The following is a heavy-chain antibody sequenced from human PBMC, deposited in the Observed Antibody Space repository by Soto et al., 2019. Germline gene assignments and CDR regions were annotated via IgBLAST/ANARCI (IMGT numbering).Heavy chain of an antibody. V-gene: IGHV1-69*01. D-gene: IGHD6-19*01. CDR3: ASLSSAGFHTETTPEY. CDR2: IVPVFGKT. J-gene: IGHJ4*02. CDR1: GGTFSNFA. Sequence: QVQLVQSGAEVKRPGSSVKVSCRASGGTFSNFAINWIRQAPGQGLEWMGGIVPVFGKTQYAQKFQGRVTITADESTTTAYMELSSLRSEDTAFYYCASLSSAGFHTETTPEYWGQGTVVSVSS.